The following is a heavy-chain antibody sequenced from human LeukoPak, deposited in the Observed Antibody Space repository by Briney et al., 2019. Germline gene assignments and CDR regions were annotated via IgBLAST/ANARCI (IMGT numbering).Heavy chain of an antibody. Sequence: SGGSLRLSCAASGITFRNYWMSWVRQAPGKGLEWVANIKQDGTEKYYVDSVKGRFTISRDNANNSLYLQMNSLRDEDTAVYYCARVHYGDYVGWFDPWGQGTLVTVSS. CDR2: IKQDGTEK. V-gene: IGHV3-7*03. CDR1: GITFRNYW. CDR3: ARVHYGDYVGWFDP. J-gene: IGHJ5*02. D-gene: IGHD4-17*01.